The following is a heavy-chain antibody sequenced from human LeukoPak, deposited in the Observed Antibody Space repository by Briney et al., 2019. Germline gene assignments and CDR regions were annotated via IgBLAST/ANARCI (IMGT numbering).Heavy chain of an antibody. CDR3: ARGAYYYDSSGYLY. D-gene: IGHD3-22*01. CDR1: GFTFSSYS. Sequence: GGSLRLSCAASGFTFSSYSMNWVRQAPGKGLEWVSSISSSSSYIYYADSVKGRFTISRDNAKNSLYLQMNSLRVEDTAVYYCARGAYYYDSSGYLYWGQGTLVTVSS. J-gene: IGHJ4*02. V-gene: IGHV3-21*01. CDR2: ISSSSSYI.